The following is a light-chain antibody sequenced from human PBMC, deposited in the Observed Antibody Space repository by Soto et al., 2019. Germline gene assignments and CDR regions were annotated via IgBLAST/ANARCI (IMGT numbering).Light chain of an antibody. Sequence: DLQMTQSPSTLSASVGDRVTITCRASQSISSWLAWYQQKPGKAPKLLIYDASSLESGVPSRFSGSGSGTDFTLTISSLQPDDFATYYCQQYNSSPYTFGQGTKLEIK. CDR3: QQYNSSPYT. CDR1: QSISSW. CDR2: DAS. J-gene: IGKJ2*01. V-gene: IGKV1-5*01.